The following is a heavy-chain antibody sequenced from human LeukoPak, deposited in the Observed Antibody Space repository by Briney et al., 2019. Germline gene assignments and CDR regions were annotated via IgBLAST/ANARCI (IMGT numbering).Heavy chain of an antibody. V-gene: IGHV3-30*03. CDR2: ISYDGSNK. CDR3: AREIYYDSSGYPYYYYGMDV. J-gene: IGHJ6*02. CDR1: GFTFSSYG. Sequence: GGSLRLSCAASGFTFSSYGMHWVRQAPGKGLEWVAVISYDGSNKYYADSVKGRFTISRDNAKNSLYLQMNSLRAEDTAVYYCAREIYYDSSGYPYYYYGMDVWGQGTTVTVSS. D-gene: IGHD3-22*01.